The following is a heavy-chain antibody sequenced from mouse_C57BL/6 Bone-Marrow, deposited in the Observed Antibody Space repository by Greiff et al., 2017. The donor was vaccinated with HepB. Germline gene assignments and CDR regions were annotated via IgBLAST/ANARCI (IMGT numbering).Heavy chain of an antibody. CDR2: IYPRSGNT. CDR1: GYTFTSYG. Sequence: QVQLQQSGAELARPGASVKLSCKASGYTFTSYGISWVKQRTGQGLEWIGEIYPRSGNTYYNEKFKGKATLTADKSSSTAYMELRSLTSEDSAVYFCARGGYSWDFDVWGTGTTVTVSS. V-gene: IGHV1-81*01. D-gene: IGHD3-1*01. J-gene: IGHJ1*03. CDR3: ARGGYSWDFDV.